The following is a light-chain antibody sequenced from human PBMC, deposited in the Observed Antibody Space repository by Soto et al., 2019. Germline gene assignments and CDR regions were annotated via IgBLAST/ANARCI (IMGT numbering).Light chain of an antibody. CDR3: MPALHSPPA. V-gene: IGKV2-28*01. CDR1: QSLLHSNGYNY. Sequence: VMTQSPLSLTVTPVEPASISCRSSQSLLHSNGYNYLDWYLQKPGQSPQLLIDSGSNRASVGPGRSSVTRSCSDFTRKISRSQANDVGLADCMPALHSPPASGRGTRVDIK. J-gene: IGKJ3*01. CDR2: SGS.